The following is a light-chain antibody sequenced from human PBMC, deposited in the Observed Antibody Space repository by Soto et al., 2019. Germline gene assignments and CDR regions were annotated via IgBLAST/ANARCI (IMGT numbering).Light chain of an antibody. CDR1: SSDVGGYNC. CDR2: EVS. V-gene: IGLV2-8*01. Sequence: QSVLTQPPSASGSPGQSVTISCTGTSSDVGGYNCVSWYQQHPGKAPKLMIYEVSKRPSGVPDRFSGSKSGNTASLTVSGLQAEDEFVYYCSSYAGSNIPVVFGGGTKLTV. CDR3: SSYAGSNIPVV. J-gene: IGLJ2*01.